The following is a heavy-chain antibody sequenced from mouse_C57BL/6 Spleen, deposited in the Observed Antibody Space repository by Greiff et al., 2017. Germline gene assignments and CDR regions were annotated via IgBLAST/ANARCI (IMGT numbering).Heavy chain of an antibody. CDR2: IDPSDSET. J-gene: IGHJ2*01. Sequence: VQLQQPGAELVRPGSSVTLSCKASGYTFTSYWMHWVKQWPLQGLEWIGTIDPSDSETHYNQKFKDKATLTVDKSSSTAYMQLSSLTSEDSAVYYCARWGYGSSLDYWGQGTTLTVSS. V-gene: IGHV1-52*01. D-gene: IGHD1-1*01. CDR1: GYTFTSYW. CDR3: ARWGYGSSLDY.